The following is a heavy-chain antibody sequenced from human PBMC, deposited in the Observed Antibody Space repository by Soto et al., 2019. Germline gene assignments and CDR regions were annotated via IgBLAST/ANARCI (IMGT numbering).Heavy chain of an antibody. CDR3: ARQGDSGRAFDY. CDR1: GGSISSSSYY. J-gene: IGHJ4*02. CDR2: IYYSG. D-gene: IGHD3-10*01. V-gene: IGHV4-39*01. Sequence: SETLSLTCPVSGGSISSSSYYWGWIRQPPGKGLEWIGSIYYSGNNPSLKSRVTISVDTSKNQFSLKLTSVTAADTAVYYCARQGDSGRAFDYWGQGTLVTVSS.